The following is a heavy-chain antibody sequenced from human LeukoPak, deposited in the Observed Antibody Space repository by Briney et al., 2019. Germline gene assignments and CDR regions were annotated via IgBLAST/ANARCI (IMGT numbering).Heavy chain of an antibody. D-gene: IGHD5-24*01. CDR1: GFTVSSNY. CDR3: ASGDKGYYYGMDV. Sequence: PGGSLRLSCAASGFTVSSNYMSWVRQAPGKGLEWVSLIYSGGRTYYADSVKGKFPIPRDNSKNTLYLQMNSLRAEGTAVYYCASGDKGYYYGMDVWGQGTTVTVSS. CDR2: IYSGGRT. V-gene: IGHV3-66*01. J-gene: IGHJ6*02.